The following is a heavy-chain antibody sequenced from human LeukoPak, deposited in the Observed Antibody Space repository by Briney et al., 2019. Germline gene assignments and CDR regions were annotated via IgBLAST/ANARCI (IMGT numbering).Heavy chain of an antibody. Sequence: GGSLRLSCAASGFTFSSYAMSWVRQAPGKGLEWVSGMSGSGGSTYYADSVKGRFTISRDNSKNTLYLQMNTLRAQVTAVYYCAKDREYSYVYDAFDIWGQGTLVTVSS. J-gene: IGHJ3*02. V-gene: IGHV3-23*01. CDR1: GFTFSSYA. D-gene: IGHD3-16*01. CDR3: AKDREYSYVYDAFDI. CDR2: MSGSGGST.